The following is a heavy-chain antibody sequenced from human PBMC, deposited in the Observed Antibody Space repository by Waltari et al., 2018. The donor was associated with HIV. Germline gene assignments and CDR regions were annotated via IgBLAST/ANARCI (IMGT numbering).Heavy chain of an antibody. CDR3: ARGGCSGRTCYSKSFDL. CDR2: ISPKFGAT. J-gene: IGHJ3*01. V-gene: IGHV1-69*01. D-gene: IGHD2-15*01. Sequence: QVQLVQSGAEMKMPESSVKVSCKASGGGFGSYTISWVRQAPGKGLEWMGGISPKFGATHFAQKFQGRVTISADESTSTVYLELTSLRSDDTAVYYCARGGCSGRTCYSKSFDLWGQGTKVTVSS. CDR1: GGGFGSYT.